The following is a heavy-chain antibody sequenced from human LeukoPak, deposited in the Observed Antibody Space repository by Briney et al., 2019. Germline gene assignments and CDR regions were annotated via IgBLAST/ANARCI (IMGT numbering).Heavy chain of an antibody. D-gene: IGHD3-3*01. CDR2: IYYSGST. Sequence: SGTLSLTCAVSGGSISSGGYYWSWIRQHPGKGLEWIGYIYYSGSTYYNPSFKSRVTISVDTSKSQFSLKLSSLTAADTAVYYCARGQYDFWSGYYYYFDYWGQGTLVTVSS. CDR3: ARGQYDFWSGYYYYFDY. CDR1: GGSISSGGYY. V-gene: IGHV4-31*11. J-gene: IGHJ4*02.